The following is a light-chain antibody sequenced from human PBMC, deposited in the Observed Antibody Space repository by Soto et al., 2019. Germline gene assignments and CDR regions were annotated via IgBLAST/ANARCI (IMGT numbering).Light chain of an antibody. Sequence: GDTVTLTCQASRDIADSLKWYQQRAGQAPKLLIYDASNLQSGVPARFSGSGTGTSFILTISSLQPEDFATYYCQQYDDPFTFGGGTKVEIK. CDR2: DAS. V-gene: IGKV1-33*01. J-gene: IGKJ4*01. CDR1: RDIADS. CDR3: QQYDDPFT.